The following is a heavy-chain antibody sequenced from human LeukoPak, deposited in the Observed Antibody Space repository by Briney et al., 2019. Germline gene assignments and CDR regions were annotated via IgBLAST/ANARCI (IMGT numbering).Heavy chain of an antibody. D-gene: IGHD2-21*02. Sequence: GASVKVSCKASGYTFTSYYMHWVRQAPGQGLEWMGIINPSGGSTSYAQKFQGRVTMTRDTSTSTVYMELSSLRSEDTAVYYCARGNCGGDCSPFYFDYWGQGTLVTVSS. CDR2: INPSGGST. J-gene: IGHJ4*02. V-gene: IGHV1-46*01. CDR1: GYTFTSYY. CDR3: ARGNCGGDCSPFYFDY.